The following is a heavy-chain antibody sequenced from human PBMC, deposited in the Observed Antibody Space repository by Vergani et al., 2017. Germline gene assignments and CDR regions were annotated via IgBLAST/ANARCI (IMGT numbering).Heavy chain of an antibody. D-gene: IGHD5-12*01. V-gene: IGHV1-18*04. CDR3: ASDPFCLGGYDFSYLRSYYYDGMDV. Sequence: QVQLVQSGAEVKKPGASVKVSCKASGYTFTSYGISWVRQAPGQGLEWMGWISAYNCNTNYAQKLQSRVTMTTDTSTSTASREVRSLRSDDTAVYYCASDPFCLGGYDFSYLRSYYYDGMDVWGQGTTVTVSS. CDR2: ISAYNCNT. J-gene: IGHJ6*02. CDR1: GYTFTSYG.